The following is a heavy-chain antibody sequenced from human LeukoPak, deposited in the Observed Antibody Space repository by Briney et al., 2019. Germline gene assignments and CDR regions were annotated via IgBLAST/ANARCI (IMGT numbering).Heavy chain of an antibody. CDR3: ARERVSSDYGSNSGIGY. CDR2: INSDGTST. V-gene: IGHV3-74*01. CDR1: TFTFSSYW. J-gene: IGHJ4*02. D-gene: IGHD4-23*01. Sequence: GGSLSLSCSAGTFTFSSYWMHWVRQAPGKGLVWVSRINSDGTSTSYADSVKGPFTISRDNAKNTLYLQMNRLRAEDTSVYYCARERVSSDYGSNSGIGYWGQGTLVTVSS.